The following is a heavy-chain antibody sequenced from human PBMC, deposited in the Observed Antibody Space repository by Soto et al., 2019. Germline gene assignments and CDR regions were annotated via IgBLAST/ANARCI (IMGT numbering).Heavy chain of an antibody. J-gene: IGHJ6*02. CDR1: GDTFSSYT. Sequence: QVQLVHSGPEVKKPGSSVRISCRSGGDTFSSYTVSWVRQTPGQGLEWMGRIIPVLGVTNYSRKFKGRMTMTAYKSHTTPHMSLGSLKSEDTVRYYCARRRYFGFDCYTQYYYCLDVWGQVTSVIVSS. CDR3: ARRRYFGFDCYTQYYYCLDV. CDR2: IIPVLGVT. V-gene: IGHV1-69*02. D-gene: IGHD3-9*01.